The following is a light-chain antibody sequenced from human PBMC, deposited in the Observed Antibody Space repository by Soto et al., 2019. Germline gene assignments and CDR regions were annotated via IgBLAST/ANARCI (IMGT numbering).Light chain of an antibody. CDR2: EVN. V-gene: IGLV2-8*01. CDR1: SSDIGSYNY. J-gene: IGLJ2*01. Sequence: QSALTQPPSASGSPGQSVTISCTGTSSDIGSYNYVSWYQQHPDKAPKLMIYEVNKRPSGVPDRFSGSKSGNTASLTVSGLQAEDEADYYCTSYAGYNNPVVFGGGTKPTVL. CDR3: TSYAGYNNPVV.